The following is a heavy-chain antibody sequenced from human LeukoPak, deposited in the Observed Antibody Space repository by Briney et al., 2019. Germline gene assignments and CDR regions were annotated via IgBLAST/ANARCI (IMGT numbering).Heavy chain of an antibody. Sequence: GGSLRLSCAASGFTVSNNYMSWVRQAPGKGLEWVSVIYAGGNTHYADSVKGRFTISRDNAKNSLYLQMNSLRAEDTAVYYCARDSGTTVTPHWGQGTLVTVSS. CDR2: IYAGGNT. D-gene: IGHD4-17*01. CDR1: GFTVSNNY. V-gene: IGHV3-66*01. CDR3: ARDSGTTVTPH. J-gene: IGHJ4*02.